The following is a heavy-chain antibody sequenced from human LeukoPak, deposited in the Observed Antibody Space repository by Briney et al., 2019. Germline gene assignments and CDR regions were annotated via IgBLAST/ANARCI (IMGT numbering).Heavy chain of an antibody. CDR1: RFSLSTSGLG. CDR3: AHRLVGKRAFDI. V-gene: IGHV2-5*01. J-gene: IGHJ3*02. Sequence: SAPTLVNPTQTLTLTCTFSRFSLSTSGLGVGWIRQPPGKALEWLALIYWNDDKRYSPSLKSRLTITKDTSKNQVVLTMTNMDPVDTATYYCAHRLVGKRAFDIWGQGTMVTVSS. CDR2: IYWNDDK. D-gene: IGHD2-15*01.